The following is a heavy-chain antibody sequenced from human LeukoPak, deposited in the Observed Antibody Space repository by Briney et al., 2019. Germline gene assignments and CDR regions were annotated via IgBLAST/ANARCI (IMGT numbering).Heavy chain of an antibody. V-gene: IGHV1-69*05. J-gene: IGHJ4*02. D-gene: IGHD2-15*01. CDR3: ARGWSELPDY. CDR1: GGTFSSYA. Sequence: SVKVSCKASGGTFSSYAISWVRQAPGQGLEWMGGIIPIFGTANYAQKLQGRVTMTTDTSTSTAYLELRSLRSDDTAVYYCARGWSELPDYWGQGTLVTVSS. CDR2: IIPIFGTA.